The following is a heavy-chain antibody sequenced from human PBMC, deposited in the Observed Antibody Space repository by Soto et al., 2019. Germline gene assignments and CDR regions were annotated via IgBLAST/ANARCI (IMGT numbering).Heavy chain of an antibody. D-gene: IGHD6-6*01. J-gene: IGHJ5*02. CDR1: VGTFSSYA. V-gene: IGHV1-69*13. CDR3: ARESSIAARHINWFDP. CDR2: IIPIFGTA. Sequence: ASVKVSCKASVGTFSSYAISWVRQAPGQGLEWMGGIIPIFGTANYAQKFQGRVTITADESTSTAYMELSSLRSEDTAVYYCARESSIAARHINWFDPWGQGTLVTVSS.